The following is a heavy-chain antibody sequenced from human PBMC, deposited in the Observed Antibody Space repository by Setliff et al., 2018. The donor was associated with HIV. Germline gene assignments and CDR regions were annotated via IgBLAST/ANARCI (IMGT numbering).Heavy chain of an antibody. CDR3: ARSKTFYDFWGGYYTHGAFKI. J-gene: IGHJ3*02. D-gene: IGHD3-3*01. V-gene: IGHV4-39*01. CDR1: SGSITSRTYY. CDR2: IFYSGIT. Sequence: SETLSLTCTVSSGSITSRTYYWGWTRQPPGKGLEWIGSIFYSGITYYNPSLKSRVSISVDTSKNQFSLNLTSVTAADTAVYYCARSKTFYDFWGGYYTHGAFKIWGLGTMVTVSS.